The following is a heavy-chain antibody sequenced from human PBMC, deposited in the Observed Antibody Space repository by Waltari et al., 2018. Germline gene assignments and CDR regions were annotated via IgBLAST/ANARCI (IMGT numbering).Heavy chain of an antibody. CDR3: ARDMDYYGSGSYKNWFDP. J-gene: IGHJ5*02. CDR1: GGTFSSYA. V-gene: IGHV1-69*01. CDR2: NSPIFGTA. Sequence: QVQLVQSGAEVKKPGSSVKVSCKASGGTFSSYAISWVRQAPGRGLEWRGGNSPIFGTANYGQKYQVRVTITADEATSTSYMELSSLRSEDTAVYYCARDMDYYGSGSYKNWFDPWGQGTLVTVSS. D-gene: IGHD3-10*01.